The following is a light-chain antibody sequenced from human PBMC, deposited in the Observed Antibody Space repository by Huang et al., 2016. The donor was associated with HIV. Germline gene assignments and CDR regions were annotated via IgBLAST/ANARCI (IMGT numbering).Light chain of an antibody. CDR3: QQRFT. Sequence: EIVLTQSPATLSLSPGERATLSCRASQSISSFLAWYQQKPGQAPRLLIYNANNRATGIPARFSGSGSGTDFTLTFSRLEPEDFAVYYCQQRFTFGPGTKVDIK. J-gene: IGKJ3*01. CDR1: QSISSF. V-gene: IGKV3-11*01. CDR2: NAN.